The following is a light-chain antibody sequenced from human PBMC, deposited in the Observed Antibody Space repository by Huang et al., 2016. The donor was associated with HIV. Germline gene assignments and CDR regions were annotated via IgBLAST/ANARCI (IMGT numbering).Light chain of an antibody. J-gene: IGKJ3*01. CDR3: QQYGTSRIFT. CDR1: QSVSSRY. V-gene: IGKV3-20*01. Sequence: EIVLTQSPGTLSLSPGERATLSCRASQSVSSRYIAWYQQTPGQAPRLLIYGASYRATGIPDRFSGSGSGTDFTLTISRLEPEDLAVYYCQQYGTSRIFTFGPGTRVDIK. CDR2: GAS.